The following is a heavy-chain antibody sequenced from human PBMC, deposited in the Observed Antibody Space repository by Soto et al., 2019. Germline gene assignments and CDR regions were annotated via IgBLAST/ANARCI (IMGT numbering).Heavy chain of an antibody. CDR2: ISSSGIST. J-gene: IGHJ4*02. D-gene: IGHD6-6*01. V-gene: IGHV3-23*01. CDR1: VFLFSSYA. CDR3: TKRFSSYYFDY. Sequence: GGSLRFSCAASVFLFSSYAMSWVRQAPGKGLEWVSTISSSGISTYHADSVKGRFTISRDNSKNTLYLQMNSLRAEDTAVYYCTKRFSSYYFDYWGQGTLVTVSS.